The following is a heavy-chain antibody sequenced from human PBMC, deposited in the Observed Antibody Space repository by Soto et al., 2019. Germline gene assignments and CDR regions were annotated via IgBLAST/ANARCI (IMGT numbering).Heavy chain of an antibody. Sequence: EVQLVESGGGLVQPGGSLKLSCVASGLTFSASAMHWVRQASGKGLEWVGRIRNKADKYATVYAAPVQGRFTISRDNSKNTLYLQMNSLRAEDTAVYYCAKAVWARPLYYFDYWGQGTLVTVSS. J-gene: IGHJ4*02. CDR2: IRNKADKYAT. D-gene: IGHD6-6*01. CDR1: GLTFSASA. V-gene: IGHV3-73*02. CDR3: AKAVWARPLYYFDY.